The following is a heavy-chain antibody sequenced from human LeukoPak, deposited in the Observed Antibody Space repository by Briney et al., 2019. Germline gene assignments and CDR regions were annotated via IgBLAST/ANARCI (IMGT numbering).Heavy chain of an antibody. CDR2: IYTSGST. Sequence: SETLSLTCTVSGGSISSYYWSWIRQPAGKGPEWIGRIYTSGSTNYNASLKSRVSMSVDTSKNQFSLKLSSVTAADTAVFYCARENSGSYREFDYWGQGTLVTVSS. J-gene: IGHJ4*02. CDR3: ARENSGSYREFDY. V-gene: IGHV4-4*07. CDR1: GGSISSYY. D-gene: IGHD1-26*01.